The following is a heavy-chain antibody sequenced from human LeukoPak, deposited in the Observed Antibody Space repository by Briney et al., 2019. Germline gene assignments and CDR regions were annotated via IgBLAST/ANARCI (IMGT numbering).Heavy chain of an antibody. V-gene: IGHV3-21*01. Sequence: GGSLRLSCAASGFTFSNAWMNWVRQVPGKGLEWVSSIDYDSSHIYYAASVRGRFTISRDNARNSVYLQMNSLRVEDTAVYYCARDPLRYLRVGHYDYWGQGTLVAVSS. D-gene: IGHD3-9*01. J-gene: IGHJ4*02. CDR1: GFTFSNAW. CDR2: IDYDSSHI. CDR3: ARDPLRYLRVGHYDY.